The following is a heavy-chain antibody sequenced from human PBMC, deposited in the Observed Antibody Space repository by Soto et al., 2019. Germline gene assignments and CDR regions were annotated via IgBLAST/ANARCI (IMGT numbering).Heavy chain of an antibody. Sequence: EVQLVESGGGLVQPGGSLRVSCAASEFIFSTYWMSWVRQAPGKGLEWVANIKEDGSEKYYVDSVKGRFTISRDNAKNSLYLQMNSLRAEDTAVYYCGRRPYGSSWSSFDYWGRGALVTVSS. CDR2: IKEDGSEK. CDR1: EFIFSTYW. V-gene: IGHV3-7*01. J-gene: IGHJ4*02. D-gene: IGHD6-13*01. CDR3: GRRPYGSSWSSFDY.